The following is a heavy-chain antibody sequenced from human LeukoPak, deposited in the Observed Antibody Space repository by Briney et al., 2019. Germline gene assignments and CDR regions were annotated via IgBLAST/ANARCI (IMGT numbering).Heavy chain of an antibody. V-gene: IGHV4-39*07. CDR2: IYYSGST. J-gene: IGHJ5*02. CDR3: ASHYGDYANWFDP. D-gene: IGHD4-17*01. Sequence: PSETLSLTCTVSGGSISSSSYYWGWIRQPPGKGLEWIGSIYYSGSTYYNPSLKSRVTISVDTSKNQFSLKLSSVTAADTAVYYCASHYGDYANWFDPWGQGTLVTVSS. CDR1: GGSISSSSYY.